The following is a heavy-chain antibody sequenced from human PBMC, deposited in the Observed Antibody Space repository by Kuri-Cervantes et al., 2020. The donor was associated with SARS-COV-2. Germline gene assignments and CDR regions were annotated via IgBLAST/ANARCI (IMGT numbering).Heavy chain of an antibody. V-gene: IGHV3-21*01. CDR1: GFTFSSYS. J-gene: IGHJ3*02. D-gene: IGHD3-9*01. CDR3: ARGPRVYDILTGYYCAFDI. CDR2: ISSSSSYI. Sequence: GESLKISCAASGFTFSSYSMNWVRQAPGKGLEWVSSISSSSSYICYADSVKGRFTISRDNAKNSLYLQMNSLRAEDTAVYYCARGPRVYDILTGYYCAFDIWGQGTMVTVSS.